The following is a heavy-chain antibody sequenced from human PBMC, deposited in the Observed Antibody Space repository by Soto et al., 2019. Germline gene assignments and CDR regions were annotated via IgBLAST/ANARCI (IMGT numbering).Heavy chain of an antibody. D-gene: IGHD2-2*02. CDR2: IKSKTDGGTT. CDR1: GFTFSNAW. Sequence: GGSLRLSCAASGFTFSNAWMNWVRQAPGKGLEWVGRIKSKTDGGTTDYAAPVKGRFTISRDDSKNTLYLQMNSLKTGDTAVYYCTTGLVLVPAAIRAWGQGTLVTVSS. J-gene: IGHJ5*02. CDR3: TTGLVLVPAAIRA. V-gene: IGHV3-15*07.